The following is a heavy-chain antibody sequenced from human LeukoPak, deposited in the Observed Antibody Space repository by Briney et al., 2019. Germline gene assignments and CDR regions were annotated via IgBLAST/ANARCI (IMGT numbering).Heavy chain of an antibody. CDR1: GGSISSSNW. J-gene: IGHJ5*02. CDR2: IYHSGST. Sequence: SGTLSLTCAVSGGSISSSNWWSWVRQPPGKGPEWIGEIYHSGSTNYNPSLKSRVTISVDKSKNQFSLKLSSVTAADTAVYYCARDPNSIAAAGGPWGQGTLVTVSS. V-gene: IGHV4-4*02. CDR3: ARDPNSIAAAGGP. D-gene: IGHD6-13*01.